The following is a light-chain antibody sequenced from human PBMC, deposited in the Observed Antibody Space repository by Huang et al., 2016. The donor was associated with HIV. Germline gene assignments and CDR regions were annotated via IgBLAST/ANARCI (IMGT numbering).Light chain of an antibody. Sequence: IVMTQSSATLSVSPGERVTLSCRANRTVSTNLAWYQQRPGQAPRLLIYGSSTRAPGVPARFSGSGSVTDFSLTISSLQSEDFALYYCHQYNNWLLSFGGGTRVDI. CDR1: RTVSTN. V-gene: IGKV3-15*01. CDR2: GSS. CDR3: HQYNNWLLS. J-gene: IGKJ4*01.